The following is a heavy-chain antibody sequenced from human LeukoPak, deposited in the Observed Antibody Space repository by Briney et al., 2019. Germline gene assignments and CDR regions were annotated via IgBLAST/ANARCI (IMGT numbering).Heavy chain of an antibody. D-gene: IGHD3-3*01. CDR1: GYTVTNYD. CDR2: VKANSGKT. J-gene: IGHJ6*03. CDR3: ARLEREAEYDFSRWVYYYYMDV. V-gene: IGHV1-8*02. Sequence: ASVKVSCKASGYTVTNYDVIWVRQATGQELEWMGWVKANSGKTGYAKKFQGRVTVTRDTAISTVCIELTSGTSEDTAVYYCARLEREAEYDFSRWVYYYYMDVWGKGTTVSVSS.